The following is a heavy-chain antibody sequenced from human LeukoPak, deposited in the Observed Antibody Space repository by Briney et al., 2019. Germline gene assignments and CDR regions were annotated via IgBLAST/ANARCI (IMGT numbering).Heavy chain of an antibody. D-gene: IGHD3-16*02. J-gene: IGHJ4*02. Sequence: GGSLRLSCAASGFTFSRYWMHWVRQAPGKGLVWVSRINSDGSSTSYADSVKGRFTISRDNAKNTLYLQMNSLRAEDTAVYYCARDPGMITFGGVIVITSYFDYWGQGTLVTVSS. CDR1: GFTFSRYW. V-gene: IGHV3-74*01. CDR3: ARDPGMITFGGVIVITSYFDY. CDR2: INSDGSST.